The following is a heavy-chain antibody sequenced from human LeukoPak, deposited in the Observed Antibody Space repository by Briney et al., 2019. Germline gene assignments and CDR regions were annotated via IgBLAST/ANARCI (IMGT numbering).Heavy chain of an antibody. D-gene: IGHD3-10*01. CDR2: INPNSGGT. CDR3: ARDLFYSVSGTYYNVGRVFNY. Sequence: ASVKVSCKASGYTFISYYMHWVRQAPGQGLEWMGWINPNSGGTNYAQKFQGRVTMTRDTSITTAYMELTSLRSDDTAVYYCARDLFYSVSGTYYNVGRVFNYWGQGTLVTVSS. CDR1: GYTFISYY. J-gene: IGHJ4*02. V-gene: IGHV1-2*02.